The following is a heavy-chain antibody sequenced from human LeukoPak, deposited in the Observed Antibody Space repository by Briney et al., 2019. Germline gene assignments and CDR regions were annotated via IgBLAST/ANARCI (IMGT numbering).Heavy chain of an antibody. J-gene: IGHJ4*02. D-gene: IGHD3-22*01. CDR3: ARLTYSFTGSGYHYFDH. V-gene: IGHV4-38-2*01. Sequence: SETLSLTCAVSGLSISSGYYWGWIRQPPGKGLVWIGSVFRDGSAFYNPSLKSRVSLSVDTSTMKFSLRLTSVTAADTAVYYCARLTYSFTGSGYHYFDHWGQGALVSVSS. CDR1: GLSISSGYY. CDR2: VFRDGSA.